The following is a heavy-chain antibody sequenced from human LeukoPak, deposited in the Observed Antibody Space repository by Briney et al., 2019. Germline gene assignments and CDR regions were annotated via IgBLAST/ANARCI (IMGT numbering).Heavy chain of an antibody. J-gene: IGHJ6*02. V-gene: IGHV4-59*01. CDR1: GGSISNYY. CDR2: INYSGST. Sequence: SETLSLTCAVSGGSISNYYLNWIRQPPGKGLEWIGYINYSGSTNYNPSLKSRVTISIDTSKNQFSLKLSSVTAADTAVYYCARDYFTSYYYYGMDVWGQGTAVTVSS. D-gene: IGHD2/OR15-2a*01. CDR3: ARDYFTSYYYYGMDV.